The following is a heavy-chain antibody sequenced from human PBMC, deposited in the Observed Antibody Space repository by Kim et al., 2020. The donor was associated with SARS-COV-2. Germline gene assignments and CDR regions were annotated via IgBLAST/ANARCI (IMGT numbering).Heavy chain of an antibody. Sequence: GGSLRLSCAASGFTVSSNYMSWVRQAPGKGLEWVSVIYSSGSTYYADSVKGRFTISRNNSKNTLYLQMNSLKAEDTAVYYFASGDYLPNFDYWGQGTLVTVSS. V-gene: IGHV3-53*01. CDR3: ASGDYLPNFDY. D-gene: IGHD4-17*01. CDR2: IYSSGST. J-gene: IGHJ4*02. CDR1: GFTVSSNY.